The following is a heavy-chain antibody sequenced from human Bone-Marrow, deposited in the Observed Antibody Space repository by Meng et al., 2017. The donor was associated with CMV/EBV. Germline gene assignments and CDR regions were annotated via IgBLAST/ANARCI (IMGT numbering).Heavy chain of an antibody. V-gene: IGHV1-8*01. D-gene: IGHD3-3*01. CDR2: VNPNNGRT. CDR1: GYTFSNYD. CDR3: AKDFWSGYYGSHFDY. J-gene: IGHJ4*02. Sequence: ASVKVSCKASGYTFSNYDINWVRQATGQGLEWVGWVNPNNGRTGYAQKFHGRVTITRDTSINTAYMELSNLRSEDTAVYYCAKDFWSGYYGSHFDYWGQGTLVTVSS.